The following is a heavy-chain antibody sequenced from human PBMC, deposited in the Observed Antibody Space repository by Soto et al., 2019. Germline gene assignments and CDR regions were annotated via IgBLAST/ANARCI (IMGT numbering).Heavy chain of an antibody. CDR1: RFTFSDFA. CDR2: IGGLGSDT. CDR3: AKDAVPYNGKWDWFDS. J-gene: IGHJ5*01. V-gene: IGHV3-23*01. Sequence: DVQLLESGGGLVQPGGSLTLSCAASRFTFSDFAMSWVRQAPGKGLEWVSSIGGLGSDTYYADPVKGRFTISRDNSKNTLYLPMDGLRDEDTALYYCAKDAVPYNGKWDWFDSWGQGTLVIVS. D-gene: IGHD1-20*01.